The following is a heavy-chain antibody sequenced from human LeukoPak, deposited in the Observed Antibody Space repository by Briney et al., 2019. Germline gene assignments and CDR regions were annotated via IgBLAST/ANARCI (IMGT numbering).Heavy chain of an antibody. CDR2: IWFDGSKI. D-gene: IGHD1-26*01. J-gene: IGHJ4*02. Sequence: GGSLRLSCAASGFTFNTYGMHWVRQTPGKGLEWVSVIWFDGSKIYYTHSVKGRFTISRDNSKNTLFLQMNSLRAEDSGVYYCARDLAKGRYFDYWGEGTLVTVSS. CDR1: GFTFNTYG. V-gene: IGHV3-33*01. CDR3: ARDLAKGRYFDY.